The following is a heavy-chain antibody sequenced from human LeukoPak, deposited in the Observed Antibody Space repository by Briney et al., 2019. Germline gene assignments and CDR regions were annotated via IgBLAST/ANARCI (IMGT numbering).Heavy chain of an antibody. CDR2: IYPGDSDT. V-gene: IGHV5-51*01. CDR1: GYSFTSYW. CDR3: ARPIVHYGSGSYYPKYFQY. J-gene: IGHJ1*01. D-gene: IGHD3-10*01. Sequence: GESLKISCKGSGYSFTSYWIGWVRQVPGKGLEWMGIIYPGDSDTRYSPSFQGQVTISADKSISTAYLQWSSLKASDTATYYCARPIVHYGSGSYYPKYFQYWGQSTLVTVSS.